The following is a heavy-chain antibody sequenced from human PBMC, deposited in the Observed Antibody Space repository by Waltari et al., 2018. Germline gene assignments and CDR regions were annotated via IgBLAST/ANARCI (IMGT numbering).Heavy chain of an antibody. CDR3: AHGGNGGFDY. Sequence: EVQLVESGGGLVQPGGSLRLSCAASGFTFSSYSMNWVRQAPGKGLEWVSYISSSSSTIYYADSVKGRFTIARDNAKNSLYLQMNSLRAEDTAVYYCAHGGNGGFDYWGQGTLVTVSS. CDR2: ISSSSSTI. V-gene: IGHV3-48*01. D-gene: IGHD2-15*01. CDR1: GFTFSSYS. J-gene: IGHJ4*02.